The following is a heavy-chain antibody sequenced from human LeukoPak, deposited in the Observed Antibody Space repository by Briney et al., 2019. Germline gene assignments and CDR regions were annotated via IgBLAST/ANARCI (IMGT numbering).Heavy chain of an antibody. D-gene: IGHD3/OR15-3a*01. CDR3: ARGGTGYYNFDY. V-gene: IGHV4-59*01. Sequence: SETLSLTCTVSGGSISTYYWSWIRQPPGKGLEWIGFIYYTGSTNYNPSLKSRATISVDTSKNQFSLKVRSVTAADTAVYYCARGGTGYYNFDYWGQGTLVTVSS. CDR2: IYYTGST. CDR1: GGSISTYY. J-gene: IGHJ4*02.